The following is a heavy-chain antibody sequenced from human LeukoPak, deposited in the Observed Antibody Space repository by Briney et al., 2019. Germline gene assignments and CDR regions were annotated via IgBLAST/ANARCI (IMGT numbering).Heavy chain of an antibody. Sequence: PSETLSLTCTVSGASVSRNWWSWVRQPPGKGLEWIGEIHHSGSTYYNPSLKSRVTISVDRSKNQFSLKLSSVTAADTAVYYCARGAVAGTGAPVGYWGQGTLVTVSS. CDR3: ARGAVAGTGAPVGY. J-gene: IGHJ4*02. CDR2: IHHSGST. D-gene: IGHD6-19*01. V-gene: IGHV4-4*02. CDR1: GASVSRNW.